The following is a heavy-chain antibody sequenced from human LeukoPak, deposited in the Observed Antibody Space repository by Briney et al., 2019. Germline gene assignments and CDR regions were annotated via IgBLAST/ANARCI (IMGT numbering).Heavy chain of an antibody. V-gene: IGHV3-7*01. D-gene: IGHD3-22*01. J-gene: IGHJ4*02. Sequence: PGGSLRLSCAASGFTFSSYWMSWVRQAPGKGLEWVANIKQDGSEKYYVDSVKGRFTISRDNAKNSLYLQMNSLRAEDTAVYYCARDRDSSGYYYFDYWGQGTLVTVSS. CDR2: IKQDGSEK. CDR1: GFTFSSYW. CDR3: ARDRDSSGYYYFDY.